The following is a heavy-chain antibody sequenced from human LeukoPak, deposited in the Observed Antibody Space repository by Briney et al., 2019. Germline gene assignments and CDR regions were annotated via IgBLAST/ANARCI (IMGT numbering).Heavy chain of an antibody. V-gene: IGHV1-2*02. CDR1: GYTFTDYY. CDR2: INTKTGRT. D-gene: IGHD3-3*01. Sequence: ASVRVSCKTSGYTFTDYYIHWVRQAPGQGLEWMGWINTKTGRTSSARKFQGRVTMTRDPSITTVYMDMAWLTSDDPAIYFCARADFIDAGPYLIAPWGQGTLVTVSS. J-gene: IGHJ5*02. CDR3: ARADFIDAGPYLIAP.